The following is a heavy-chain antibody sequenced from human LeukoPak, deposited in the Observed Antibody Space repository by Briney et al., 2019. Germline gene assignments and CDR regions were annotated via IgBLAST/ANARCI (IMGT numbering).Heavy chain of an antibody. D-gene: IGHD6-13*01. J-gene: IGHJ5*02. CDR2: IYYSGST. V-gene: IGHV4-59*01. CDR3: ARGRRVYEQQLAALGYWFDP. CDR1: GGSISSYY. Sequence: SETLSLTCTVSGGSISSYYWSWIRQPPGKGLQWIGYIYYSGSTNHNPSLKSRVTISVDTSKNQFSLKLSSVTAADTAVYYCARGRRVYEQQLAALGYWFDPWGQGTLVTVSS.